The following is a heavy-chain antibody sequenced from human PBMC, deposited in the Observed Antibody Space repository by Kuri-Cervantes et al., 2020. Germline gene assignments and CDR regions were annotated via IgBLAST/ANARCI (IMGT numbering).Heavy chain of an antibody. Sequence: GESLKISCAASGFTFSSYGMHWARQAPGKGLEWVAVISYDGSNKYYADSEKGRFTISRDNSKNTLYLQMNSLRAEDTAVYYCAKDQSVVVTNEYFQHWGQGTLVTVSS. D-gene: IGHD2-21*02. CDR2: ISYDGSNK. CDR3: AKDQSVVVTNEYFQH. CDR1: GFTFSSYG. J-gene: IGHJ1*01. V-gene: IGHV3-30*18.